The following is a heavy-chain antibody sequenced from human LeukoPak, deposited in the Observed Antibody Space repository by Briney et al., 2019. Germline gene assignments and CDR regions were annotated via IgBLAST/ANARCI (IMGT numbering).Heavy chain of an antibody. CDR3: ARVSSGDYPTDYYYGMDV. J-gene: IGHJ6*02. Sequence: GASVKVSCKASGYTFTSYYMHWVRQAPGQGLEWMGIINPSGGSTSYAQKFQGRVTMTRDTSTSTVYMELSSLRSEDTAVYYCARVSSGDYPTDYYYGMDVWGQGTTVTVSS. D-gene: IGHD4-17*01. CDR2: INPSGGST. CDR1: GYTFTSYY. V-gene: IGHV1-46*01.